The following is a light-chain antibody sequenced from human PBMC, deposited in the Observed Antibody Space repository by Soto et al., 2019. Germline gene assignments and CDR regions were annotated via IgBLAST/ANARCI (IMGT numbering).Light chain of an antibody. Sequence: EIVLTQSPGTLSLSLGERATLYCRASQSVPSNFLAWYQQRPGQAPTLLIYDVSRRAAGIPDRFSGSGSGTDFALTISRLEPVVFAVYYCQQYDSSWTFGQGTKVEIK. CDR2: DVS. V-gene: IGKV3-20*01. CDR1: QSVPSNF. J-gene: IGKJ1*01. CDR3: QQYDSSWT.